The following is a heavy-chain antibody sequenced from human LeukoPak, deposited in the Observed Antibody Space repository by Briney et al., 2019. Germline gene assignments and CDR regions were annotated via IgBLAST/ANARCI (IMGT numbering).Heavy chain of an antibody. D-gene: IGHD2-21*02. J-gene: IGHJ4*02. CDR1: GGTFSSYA. CDR2: ISAYNGNT. Sequence: ASVKVSCRASGGTFSSYAISWVRQAPGQGLEWMGWISAYNGNTNYAQKLQGRVTMTTDTSTSTAYMELRSLRSDDTAVYYCARVGVPEPIVVVTARVFDYWGQGTLVTVSS. CDR3: ARVGVPEPIVVVTARVFDY. V-gene: IGHV1-18*01.